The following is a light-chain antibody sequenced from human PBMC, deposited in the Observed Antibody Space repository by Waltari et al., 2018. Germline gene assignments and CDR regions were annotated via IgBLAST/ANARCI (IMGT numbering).Light chain of an antibody. CDR1: SSDVGGYDY. CDR3: SSYAGSNNFVV. Sequence: QSALTQPPSASGSPGQSVTISCTGTSSDVGGYDYVSWYQQHPGKAPKLMIFEVNKGPYGGLDRFAGSKSGNTASLTISGLQPEDEAYYYCSSYAGSNNFVVFGGGTKLTVL. J-gene: IGLJ2*01. V-gene: IGLV2-8*01. CDR2: EVN.